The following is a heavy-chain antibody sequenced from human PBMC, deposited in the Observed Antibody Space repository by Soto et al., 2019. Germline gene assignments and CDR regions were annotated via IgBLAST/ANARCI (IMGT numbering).Heavy chain of an antibody. J-gene: IGHJ4*02. D-gene: IGHD6-13*01. V-gene: IGHV3-23*01. CDR3: ATPYSSSQTRVDY. CDR1: GFTFRSYA. Sequence: TVGLQRHCSAASGFTFRSYAMSWVRQAPGKGLEWVSAISGSGGSTYYADSVKGRFTISRDNSKNTLYLQMNSLRAEDTAVYYCATPYSSSQTRVDYWGQGTLVTVSS. CDR2: ISGSGGST.